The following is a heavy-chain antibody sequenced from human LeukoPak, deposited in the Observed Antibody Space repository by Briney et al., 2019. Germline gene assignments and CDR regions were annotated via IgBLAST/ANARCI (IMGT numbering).Heavy chain of an antibody. V-gene: IGHV3-23*01. CDR3: AKLWADDSKNQQPV. J-gene: IGHJ4*02. Sequence: TGGSLRLSCAVSGFTFSIYGMSWVRQAPGKGLEWVSSISDSAGNTYYAASVKGRFTISRDNSKNTLYLQMNSLRAEDRAVYFCAKLWADDSKNQQPVWGQGTLVTVSS. CDR1: GFTFSIYG. D-gene: IGHD6-13*01. CDR2: ISDSAGNT.